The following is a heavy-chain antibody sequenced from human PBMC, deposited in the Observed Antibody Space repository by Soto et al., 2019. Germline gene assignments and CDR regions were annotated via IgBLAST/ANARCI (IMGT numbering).Heavy chain of an antibody. V-gene: IGHV6-1*01. D-gene: IGHD3-9*01. J-gene: IGHJ6*02. CDR2: TYYRSKWYN. CDR1: GDSVSSNSAA. CDR3: ARGDILTGYSTAEGLSDYYYYYGMDV. Sequence: SPTLSLTCAISGDSVSSNSAAWNWIRQSPSRGLEWLGRTYYRSKWYNDYAVSVKSQITINPDTSKNQFSLQLNSVTPEDTAVYYCARGDILTGYSTAEGLSDYYYYYGMDVWGQGTTVTVSS.